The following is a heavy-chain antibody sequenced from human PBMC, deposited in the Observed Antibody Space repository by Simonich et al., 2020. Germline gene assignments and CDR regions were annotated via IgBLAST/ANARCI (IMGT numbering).Heavy chain of an antibody. V-gene: IGHV4-34*01. CDR2: INHSGST. CDR3: ARGKGWKNAFDI. CDR1: GGSFSVYY. D-gene: IGHD1-1*01. J-gene: IGHJ3*02. Sequence: QVQLQQWGAGLLKPSETLSLTCAVYGGSFSVYYWGWIRQPPGKGLDGIGEINHSGSTNYNPSLKSRVTISVDTSKNQFSLKLSSVTAADTAVYYCARGKGWKNAFDIWGQGTMVTVSS.